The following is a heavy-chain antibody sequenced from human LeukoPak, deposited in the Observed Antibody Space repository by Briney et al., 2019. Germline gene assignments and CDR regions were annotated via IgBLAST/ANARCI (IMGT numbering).Heavy chain of an antibody. CDR3: ARSEGRDWGAPYYYRVV. V-gene: IGHV3-21*04. CDR1: GFTFSSYS. Sequence: KPGGSLRLSCAASGFTFSSYSMNWVRQAPGKGLEWVSSISSSSSYIYYADSVKGRFTISRDNAKNSLYLQMNSLRAEDTALYYCARSEGRDWGAPYYYRVVRGKRATVTVS. D-gene: IGHD7-27*01. J-gene: IGHJ6*03. CDR2: ISSSSSYI.